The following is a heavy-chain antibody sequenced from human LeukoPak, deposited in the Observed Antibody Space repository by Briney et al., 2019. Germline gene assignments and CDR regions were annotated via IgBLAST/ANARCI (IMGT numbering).Heavy chain of an antibody. V-gene: IGHV3-48*03. Sequence: GGSLRLSCAASGFTFSSYEMNWVRQAPGKGLEWVSYISSSGSTIYYADSVKGRFTISRDNSKNTLYLQMNSLRAEDTAVYYCAKGFITGYYYDSSGYYSRDAFDIWGQGTMVTVSS. CDR1: GFTFSSYE. D-gene: IGHD3-22*01. CDR2: ISSSGSTI. CDR3: AKGFITGYYYDSSGYYSRDAFDI. J-gene: IGHJ3*02.